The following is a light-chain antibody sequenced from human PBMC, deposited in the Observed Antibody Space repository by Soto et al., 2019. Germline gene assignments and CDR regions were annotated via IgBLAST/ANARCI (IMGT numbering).Light chain of an antibody. V-gene: IGLV1-51*01. J-gene: IGLJ2*01. Sequence: QSVLTQPPSVSAAPGQKVTIYCSGSNSNIGKNYVSWYQQLPGTAPKLLIYDNNQRHSGIPDRFSGSKSDTSATLGISGLQTLDEADYYPGTWDSSLTVVVFGGGTKVTVL. CDR1: NSNIGKNY. CDR3: GTWDSSLTVVV. CDR2: DNN.